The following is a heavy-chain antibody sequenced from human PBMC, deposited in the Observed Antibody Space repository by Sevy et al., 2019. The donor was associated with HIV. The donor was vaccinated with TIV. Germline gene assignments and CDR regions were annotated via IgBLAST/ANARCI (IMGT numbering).Heavy chain of an antibody. CDR3: ANQPLTLISPPDS. V-gene: IGHV4-39*01. J-gene: IGHJ4*02. CDR2: VYYSGGT. CDR1: GDSISNSRYY. Sequence: SETLSLTCTVSGDSISNSRYYWGWIRQPPGKGLEWFGSVYYSGGTYYNPSLKSRVTLSIDTSKNQFLLKVNAVTATDTAVYYCANQPLTLISPPDSWGQGTLVTVSS. D-gene: IGHD2-2*01.